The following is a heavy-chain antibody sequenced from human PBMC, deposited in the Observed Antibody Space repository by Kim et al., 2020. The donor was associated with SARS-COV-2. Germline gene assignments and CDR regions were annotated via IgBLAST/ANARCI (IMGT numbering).Heavy chain of an antibody. J-gene: IGHJ4*02. CDR3: AKDAEMGGYSTEEYFDY. V-gene: IGHV3-30*18. CDR2: ISYDGSNK. CDR1: GFTFSSYG. D-gene: IGHD5-18*01. Sequence: GGSLRLSCAVSGFTFSSYGMHWVRHAPGKGLEWEAVISYDGSNKYYADSVKGRFTISRDNSKNTLYLQMNSLRAEDTAVYYCAKDAEMGGYSTEEYFDYWGQGTLVTVS.